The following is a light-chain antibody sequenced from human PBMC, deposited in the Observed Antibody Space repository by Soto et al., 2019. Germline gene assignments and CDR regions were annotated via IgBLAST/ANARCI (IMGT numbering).Light chain of an antibody. CDR3: QQYHSYTPLT. J-gene: IGKJ4*01. CDR1: QSISTW. Sequence: DIQMTQSPSTLPASVGDRVTITCPANQSISTWLAWYQQKPVKAPNPLIYNSSRLETGVPSRFSGSGSGTEFTLTISFLQPDDVATYYCQQYHSYTPLTFGGGTKVDIK. V-gene: IGKV1-5*03. CDR2: NSS.